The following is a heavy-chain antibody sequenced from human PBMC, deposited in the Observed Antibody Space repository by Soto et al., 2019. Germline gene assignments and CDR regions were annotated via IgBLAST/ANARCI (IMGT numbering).Heavy chain of an antibody. CDR2: INVANGNT. CDR3: ARAAGRTMSVQEGIATPENSFAH. Sequence: GSVKVSCKASGCTFGRYTMHWVRQAPGQTVEWMGWINVANGNTKYSQKFQGRVSFTSDTSSTTAYMDLSSLRSDDTAVYYCARAAGRTMSVQEGIATPENSFAHWGQGSLVTVSS. D-gene: IGHD3-16*02. V-gene: IGHV1-3*01. J-gene: IGHJ4*02. CDR1: GCTFGRYT.